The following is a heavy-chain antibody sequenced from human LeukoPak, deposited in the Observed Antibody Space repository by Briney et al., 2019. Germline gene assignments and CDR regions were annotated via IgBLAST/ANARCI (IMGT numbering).Heavy chain of an antibody. D-gene: IGHD6-19*01. CDR2: IHQHGSKE. V-gene: IGHV3-7*03. CDR3: AKEILKGIAVAGFDY. J-gene: IGHJ4*02. CDR1: GFTFSSYG. Sequence: PGGSLRLSCAASGFTFSSYGMHWVRQAPGKGLEWVANIHQHGSKENYVDSMKGRFTISRDNAKNSVFLQMNSLRAEDTALYYCAKEILKGIAVAGFDYWGQGTLVTVSS.